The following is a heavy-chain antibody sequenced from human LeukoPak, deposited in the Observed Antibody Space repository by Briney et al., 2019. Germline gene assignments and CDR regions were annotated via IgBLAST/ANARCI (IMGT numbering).Heavy chain of an antibody. CDR1: GYTFTSYD. V-gene: IGHV1-8*03. CDR3: ARVRYYYDSSGSGGPADY. J-gene: IGHJ4*02. CDR2: MNPNSGNT. D-gene: IGHD3-22*01. Sequence: GASVKVSCKASGYTFTSYDINWVRQATGQGLEWMGWMNPNSGNTGYAQKFQGRVTITRNTSISTAYMELSSLRSEDTAVYYCARVRYYYDSSGSGGPADYWGQGTLVTVSS.